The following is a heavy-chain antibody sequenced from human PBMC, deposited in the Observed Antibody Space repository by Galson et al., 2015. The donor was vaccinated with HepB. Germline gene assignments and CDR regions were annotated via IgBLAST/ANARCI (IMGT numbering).Heavy chain of an antibody. V-gene: IGHV5-51*03. CDR3: ARSSSGPLGYYGMDV. D-gene: IGHD3-22*01. J-gene: IGHJ6*02. CDR1: GYNFSGYW. Sequence: QSGAEVKKPGESLKISCKGSGYNFSGYWIGWVRQMPGKGLEWMGTLFPGDSHTRYSPSFQGQVTISAGKSTAYLQWSSLKASDTAMYYCARSSSGPLGYYGMDVWGQGTTVTVSS. CDR2: LFPGDSHT.